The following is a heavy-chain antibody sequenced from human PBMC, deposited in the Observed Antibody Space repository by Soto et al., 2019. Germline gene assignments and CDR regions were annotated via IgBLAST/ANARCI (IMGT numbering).Heavy chain of an antibody. CDR2: IDPRNGGT. J-gene: IGHJ4*02. D-gene: IGHD5-18*01. CDR1: GYIFSDYY. V-gene: IGHV1-2*02. CDR3: ARVLYRNVIHA. Sequence: ASVKVSCKASGYIFSDYYIHWLLQAPGQGLEWMGWIDPRNGGTKYAQKFQDRLTMTTDTSTSTAFLELRRLRLDDTAVFFCARVLYRNVIHAWGQGTLVTVSS.